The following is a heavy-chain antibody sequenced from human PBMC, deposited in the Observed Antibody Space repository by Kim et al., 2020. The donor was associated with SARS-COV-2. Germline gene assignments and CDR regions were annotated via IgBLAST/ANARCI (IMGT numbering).Heavy chain of an antibody. D-gene: IGHD3-22*01. CDR2: ISYDGSNK. Sequence: GGSLRLSCAASGFTFSSYAMHWVRQAPGKGLEWVAVISYDGSNKYYADSVKGRFTISRDNSKNTLYLQMNSLRAEDTAVYYCARGVFGSSGYPIDYWGQGTLVTVSS. CDR3: ARGVFGSSGYPIDY. J-gene: IGHJ4*02. V-gene: IGHV3-30*04. CDR1: GFTFSSYA.